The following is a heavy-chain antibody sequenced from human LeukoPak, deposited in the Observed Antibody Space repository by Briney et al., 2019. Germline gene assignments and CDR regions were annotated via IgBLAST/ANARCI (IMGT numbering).Heavy chain of an antibody. D-gene: IGHD4-23*01. V-gene: IGHV1-18*01. CDR3: GRAPMVVTLTEFDY. J-gene: IGHJ4*02. Sequence: EASVKVSCKASGYTFTSYGISWVRQAPGQGLEWMGWISAYNGNTNYAQRLQGRVTMTTDTSTSTAYMELRSLRSDDTAVYYCGRAPMVVTLTEFDYWGQVTLVTVSS. CDR1: GYTFTSYG. CDR2: ISAYNGNT.